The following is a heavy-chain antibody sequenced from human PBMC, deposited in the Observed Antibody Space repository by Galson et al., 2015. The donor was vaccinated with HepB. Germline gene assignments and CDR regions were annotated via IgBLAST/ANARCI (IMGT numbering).Heavy chain of an antibody. J-gene: IGHJ4*02. CDR3: TRDLGYYYGSGSDY. D-gene: IGHD3-10*01. CDR2: IRTETYGGTT. CDR1: GFTFGDYG. Sequence: SLRLSCASSGFTFGDYGMNWVRQAPGKGLEWVAFIRTETYGGTTEYAASVKGRFTIFRDDSNSIAYLQMNSLKIADTAVYYYTRDLGYYYGSGSDYWGQGTLVTVSS. V-gene: IGHV3-49*04.